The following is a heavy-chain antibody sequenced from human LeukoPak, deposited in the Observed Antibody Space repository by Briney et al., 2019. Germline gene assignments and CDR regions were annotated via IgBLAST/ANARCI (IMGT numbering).Heavy chain of an antibody. CDR1: GGSISSSVYY. J-gene: IGHJ4*02. CDR3: ARFRHTYKYDVSGSGVLDY. CDR2: T. D-gene: IGHD3-10*01. V-gene: IGHV4-39*01. Sequence: PSETLSLTCTVPGGSISSSVYYWGWLRQPPGKGLEWIGSTYSNPSLNTRVTISVDTSANQFSLKTSYVTVADTAVYFCARFRHTYKYDVSGSGVLDYWGQGIRVTVSP.